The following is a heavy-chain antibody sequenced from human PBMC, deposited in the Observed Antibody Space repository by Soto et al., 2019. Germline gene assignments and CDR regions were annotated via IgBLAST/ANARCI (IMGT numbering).Heavy chain of an antibody. J-gene: IGHJ5*02. CDR2: INSDGSST. V-gene: IGHV3-74*01. Sequence: GGSLRLSCAASGLTFSSYWMHWVRQAPGKGLVWVSRINSDGSSTSYADSVKGRFTISRDNAKNTLYLQMNSLRAEDTAVYYCARDVWISSGYYGLVYDWFDPWGQGTLVTVSS. D-gene: IGHD3-22*01. CDR3: ARDVWISSGYYGLVYDWFDP. CDR1: GLTFSSYW.